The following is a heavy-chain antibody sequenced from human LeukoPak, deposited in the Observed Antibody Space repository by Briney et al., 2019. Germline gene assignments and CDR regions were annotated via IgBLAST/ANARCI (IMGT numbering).Heavy chain of an antibody. CDR3: ARSFDDDSSGSFDY. J-gene: IGHJ4*02. CDR2: IWYDGSNK. V-gene: IGHV3-33*01. CDR1: GFTFSSYG. D-gene: IGHD3-22*01. Sequence: GGSLRLSCAASGFTFSSYGMNWVRQAPGQGLEWVAGIWYDGSNKYYADSVKGRFTISRDNSKNTLYPQMNSLRAEGTAVYWCARSFDDDSSGSFDYWGKGTLVTVSS.